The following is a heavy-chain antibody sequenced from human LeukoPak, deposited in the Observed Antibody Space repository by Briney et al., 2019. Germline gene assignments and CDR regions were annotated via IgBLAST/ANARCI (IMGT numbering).Heavy chain of an antibody. Sequence: GGSLRLSCAASGFTFSSYWMNWVRQAPGKGLEWVANIKEDGSEIYYVDSVKGRFTISRDNAKNTLYLQMNSLRAEDTAVYYCARDGYYYDSSGYNYYYYYMDVWGKGTTVTISS. D-gene: IGHD3-22*01. CDR1: GFTFSSYW. CDR3: ARDGYYYDSSGYNYYYYYMDV. V-gene: IGHV3-7*01. J-gene: IGHJ6*03. CDR2: IKEDGSEI.